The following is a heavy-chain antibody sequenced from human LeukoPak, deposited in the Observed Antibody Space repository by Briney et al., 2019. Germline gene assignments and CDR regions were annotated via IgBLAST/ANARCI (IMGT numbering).Heavy chain of an antibody. D-gene: IGHD2-2*02. CDR1: GFTFSNAW. CDR3: TTMYCSSTSCYNYYYMDV. J-gene: IGHJ6*03. Sequence: PGGSLRLSCAASGFTFSNAWMSWVRQAPGKGLEWVGRIKSKTDGGTTDYAAPVKGRFTISRDDSKNTLYLQMNSLKTEGTAVYYCTTMYCSSTSCYNYYYMDVWGKGTTVTVSS. V-gene: IGHV3-15*01. CDR2: IKSKTDGGTT.